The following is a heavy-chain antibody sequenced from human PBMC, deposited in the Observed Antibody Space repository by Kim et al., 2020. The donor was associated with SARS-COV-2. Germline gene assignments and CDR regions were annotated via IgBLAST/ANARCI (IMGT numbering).Heavy chain of an antibody. CDR1: GYTFTSYG. D-gene: IGHD3-3*01. CDR3: ARGGGRPVYYDFWSGYYLFDY. Sequence: ASVKVSCKASGYTFTSYGISWVRQAPGQGLEWMGWISAYNGNTNYAQKLQGRVTMTTDTSTSTAYMELRSLRSDDTAVYYCARGGGRPVYYDFWSGYYLFDYWGQGTLVTVSS. V-gene: IGHV1-18*04. CDR2: ISAYNGNT. J-gene: IGHJ4*02.